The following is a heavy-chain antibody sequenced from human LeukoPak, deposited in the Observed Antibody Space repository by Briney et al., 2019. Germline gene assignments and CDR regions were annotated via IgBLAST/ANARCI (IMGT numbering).Heavy chain of an antibody. Sequence: GGSLRLSCAASGFTFSSFGMHWVRQAPGKGLEWVAVIWYDGGHKYYADSVKGRFTISRDNSRKTLYLQMNSLRAEDTAVYYCAKDAAGPEYWGQGTLVTVSS. D-gene: IGHD6-13*01. CDR2: IWYDGGHK. CDR1: GFTFSSFG. CDR3: AKDAAGPEY. V-gene: IGHV3-33*06. J-gene: IGHJ4*02.